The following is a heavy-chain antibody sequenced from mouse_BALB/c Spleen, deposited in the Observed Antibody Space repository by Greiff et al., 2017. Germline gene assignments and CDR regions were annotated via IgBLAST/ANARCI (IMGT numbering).Heavy chain of an antibody. V-gene: IGHV1S22*01. Sequence: LQQPGSELVRPGASVKLSCKASGYTFTSYWMHWVKQRPGQGLEWIGNIYPGSGSTNYDEKFKSKATLTVDTSSSTAYMQLSSLTSEDSAVYYCTRRGGNSPFAYWGQGTLVTVSA. J-gene: IGHJ3*01. D-gene: IGHD2-1*01. CDR1: GYTFTSYW. CDR3: TRRGGNSPFAY. CDR2: IYPGSGST.